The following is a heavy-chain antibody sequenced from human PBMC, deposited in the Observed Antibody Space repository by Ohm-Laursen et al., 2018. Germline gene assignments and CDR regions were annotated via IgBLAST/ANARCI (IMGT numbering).Heavy chain of an antibody. CDR1: GFAFSTYA. J-gene: IGHJ4*02. Sequence: SLRLSCAASGFAFSTYAMSWVRQAPGKGLEWVSGISRSGGVATYYADSVRGRFTISRDNAKNSLYLQLNSLRAEDTALYYCAKDMYSGTYTIDYWGQGTLVTVSS. CDR3: AKDMYSGTYTIDY. CDR2: ISRSGGVAT. V-gene: IGHV3-23*01. D-gene: IGHD1-26*01.